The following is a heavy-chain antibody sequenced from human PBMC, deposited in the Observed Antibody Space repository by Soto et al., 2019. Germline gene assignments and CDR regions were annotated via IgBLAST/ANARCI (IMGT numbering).Heavy chain of an antibody. D-gene: IGHD3-22*01. J-gene: IGHJ4*02. CDR2: ISGSGGST. CDR1: GFTFSSYA. Sequence: PGGSLRLSCAASGFTFSSYAMSWVRQAPGKGLEWVSAISGSGGSTYYADSVKGRFTISRDNSKNTLYLQMKSLREEDKAVYYCEKVRITTDDYWGQGTLVTVSS. V-gene: IGHV3-23*01. CDR3: EKVRITTDDY.